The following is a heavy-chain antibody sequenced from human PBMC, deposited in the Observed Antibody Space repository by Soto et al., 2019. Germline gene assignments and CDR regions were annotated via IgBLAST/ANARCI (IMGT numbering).Heavy chain of an antibody. CDR3: ARDTPHYYDSSGYFDWFDT. V-gene: IGHV4-31*03. Sequence: SETLSLTCTVSGGSISSGGYYWSWIRQHPGKGLEWIGYIYYSGSTYYNPSLKSRVTISVDTSKNQFSLKLSSVTAADTAVYYCARDTPHYYDSSGYFDWFDTWGQGTLVTVSS. D-gene: IGHD3-22*01. CDR1: GGSISSGGYY. CDR2: IYYSGST. J-gene: IGHJ5*02.